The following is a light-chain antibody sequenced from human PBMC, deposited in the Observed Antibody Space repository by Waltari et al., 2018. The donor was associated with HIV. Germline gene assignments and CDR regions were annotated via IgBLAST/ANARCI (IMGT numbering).Light chain of an antibody. CDR2: DVS. CDR3: CSYAGDYTFR. CDR1: SRDVGGYNY. J-gene: IGLJ3*02. V-gene: IGLV2-11*01. Sequence: QSALTQPRSVSGSPGQSVTISCPGTSRDVGGYNYVSWYQQHPGKAPKLTIYDVSKRPSGVPDRFSGSKSGNTASLTISGLQAEDEADFYCCSYAGDYTFRFGGGTKLTVL.